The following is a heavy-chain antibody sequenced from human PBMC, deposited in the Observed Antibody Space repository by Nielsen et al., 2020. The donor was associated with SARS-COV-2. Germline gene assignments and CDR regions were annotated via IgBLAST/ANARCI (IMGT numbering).Heavy chain of an antibody. CDR1: GGSFSGYY. J-gene: IGHJ5*02. Sequence: SETLSLTCAVYGGSFSGYYWSWIRQPPGKGLEWIGEINHSGSTNYNPSLKSRVTISVDTSKNQFSLKLSSVTAADTAVYYCARGEGRSGWRPSRLNWFDPWGQGTLVTVSS. D-gene: IGHD6-19*01. V-gene: IGHV4-34*01. CDR2: INHSGST. CDR3: ARGEGRSGWRPSRLNWFDP.